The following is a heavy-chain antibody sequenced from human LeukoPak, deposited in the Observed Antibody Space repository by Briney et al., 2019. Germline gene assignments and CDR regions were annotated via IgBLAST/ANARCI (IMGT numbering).Heavy chain of an antibody. CDR3: ARDMVRGQYPPDFDY. CDR2: ISAYNGNT. V-gene: IGHV1-18*01. Sequence: ASVKVSCKASGYTFTRYGISWVRQAPGHRLEWMGWISAYNGNTNYAQKLQGRVTMTTDPSTSPAYMELRSLRSDDTAVYYGARDMVRGQYPPDFDYWGQGTLVTVSS. CDR1: GYTFTRYG. J-gene: IGHJ4*02. D-gene: IGHD3-10*01.